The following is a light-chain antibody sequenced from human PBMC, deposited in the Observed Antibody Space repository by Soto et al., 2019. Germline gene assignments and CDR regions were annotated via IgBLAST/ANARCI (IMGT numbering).Light chain of an antibody. CDR2: KVS. J-gene: IGKJ1*01. CDR3: LQYNTYPWT. CDR1: QSLRTW. V-gene: IGKV1-5*03. Sequence: DIQMTKSPSTLSASIGDRVTITCRAGQSLRTWLAWFQQKPGEAPKGLIYKVSYLESGVPPRFDGSGSETEFTLTINGLQPDDFATYYCLQYNTYPWTFGQGTKVDIK.